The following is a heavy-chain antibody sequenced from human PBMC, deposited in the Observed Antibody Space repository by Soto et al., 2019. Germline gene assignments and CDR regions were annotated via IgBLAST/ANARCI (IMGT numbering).Heavy chain of an antibody. CDR2: ISSGGST. CDR3: ARSSCAGDCYSGRNWFDP. D-gene: IGHD2-21*02. CDR1: GFTVSNNY. V-gene: IGHV3-53*01. Sequence: GGSLRLSCAASGFTVSNNYMNWVRQAPGKGLEWVSVISSGGSTYYADSVKGRFIISRDNSDNTVYLQMSSLGAEDTAVYYCARSSCAGDCYSGRNWFDPWGQGTLVTVSS. J-gene: IGHJ5*02.